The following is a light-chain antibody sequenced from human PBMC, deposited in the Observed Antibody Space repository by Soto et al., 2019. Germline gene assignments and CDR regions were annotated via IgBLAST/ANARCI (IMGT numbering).Light chain of an antibody. J-gene: IGLJ2*01. CDR2: DVS. Sequence: QSALTHPASVSGSPGQSITISCTGTSSDVGGYNYVSWYQQHPGKAPKLMIYDVSNRPSGVSNRFSGSKSGNTASLTISGLQAEDEADYYCSSYTTSSPHVVFGGGTKLTVL. CDR3: SSYTTSSPHVV. V-gene: IGLV2-14*01. CDR1: SSDVGGYNY.